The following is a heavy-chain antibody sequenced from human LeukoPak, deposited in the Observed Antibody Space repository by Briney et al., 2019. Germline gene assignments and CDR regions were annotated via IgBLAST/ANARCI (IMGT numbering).Heavy chain of an antibody. CDR2: IRYDGSNQ. D-gene: IGHD2-8*01. CDR3: AKGAPNLPDY. J-gene: IGHJ4*02. V-gene: IGHV3-30*02. Sequence: GGSLRLSCAASGFTFSNYGLHWVRQAPGKGLEWVSFIRYDGSNQYYTDSVKGRFTISRDNSKSTLYLQMNSLRTGDTAMYYCAKGAPNLPDYWGQGTLVTVSS. CDR1: GFTFSNYG.